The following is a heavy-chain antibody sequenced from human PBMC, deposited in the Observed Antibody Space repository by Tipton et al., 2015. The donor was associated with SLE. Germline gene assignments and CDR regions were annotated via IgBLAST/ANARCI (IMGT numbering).Heavy chain of an antibody. CDR2: IRYDGSNK. J-gene: IGHJ3*02. CDR3: AKAQYRDTVLVGAFDI. D-gene: IGHD2-8*02. V-gene: IGHV3-30*02. CDR1: GYSISSGYY. Sequence: LSLTCAVSGYSISSGYYWGWVRPAPGKGLEWVAFIRYDGSNKYYADSVKGRFTISRDNSKNTLYLQMNSLRAEDTAVYYCAKAQYRDTVLVGAFDIWGQGTMVTVSS.